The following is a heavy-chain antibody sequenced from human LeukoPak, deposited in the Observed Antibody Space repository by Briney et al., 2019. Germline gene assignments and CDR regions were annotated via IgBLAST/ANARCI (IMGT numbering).Heavy chain of an antibody. CDR2: INHSGST. CDR1: GGSFSGYY. Sequence: PSETLSLTCAVYGGSFSGYYWSWIRQPPGKGLEWIGEINHSGSTNYNPSLKSRVTISVDTSKNQFSLKLSSVTAADTAVYYCARVPLWFGEFGFDYWGQGTPVTVSS. CDR3: ARVPLWFGEFGFDY. J-gene: IGHJ4*02. D-gene: IGHD3-10*01. V-gene: IGHV4-34*01.